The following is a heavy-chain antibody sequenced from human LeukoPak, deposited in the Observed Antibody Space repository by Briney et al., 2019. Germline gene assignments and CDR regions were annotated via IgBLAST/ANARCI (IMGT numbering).Heavy chain of an antibody. CDR1: GFTFSSYD. Sequence: PGGSLRLSCAASGFTFSSYDMSWVRQAPGKGLEWVSSIISSGRNTYYADSVKGRFTISRDNSKNTLYLQMNSLRAEDTAVYYFANDQGDSSGYYYCLHDAFDIWGQGTMVTVSS. V-gene: IGHV3-23*01. D-gene: IGHD3-22*01. CDR2: IISSGRNT. CDR3: ANDQGDSSGYYYCLHDAFDI. J-gene: IGHJ3*02.